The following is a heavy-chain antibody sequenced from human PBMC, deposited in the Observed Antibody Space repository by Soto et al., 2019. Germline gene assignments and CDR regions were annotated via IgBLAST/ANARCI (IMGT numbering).Heavy chain of an antibody. CDR3: AVGYCSSTSCYPDAFDI. V-gene: IGHV4-61*01. J-gene: IGHJ3*02. D-gene: IGHD2-2*01. Sequence: QVQLQESGPGLVKPSETLSLTCTVSGGSVSSGSYYWSWIRQPPGKGLEWIGYIYYSGSTYYNPSLKSRVTISVDTSKNQFSLKLSSVTAADTAVYYCAVGYCSSTSCYPDAFDIWGQGTMVTVSS. CDR2: IYYSGST. CDR1: GGSVSSGSYY.